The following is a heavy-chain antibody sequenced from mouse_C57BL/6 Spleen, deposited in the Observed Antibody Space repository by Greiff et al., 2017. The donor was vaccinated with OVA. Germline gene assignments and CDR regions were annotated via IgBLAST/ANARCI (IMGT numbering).Heavy chain of an antibody. J-gene: IGHJ4*01. CDR3: ARPSSNEAMDY. V-gene: IGHV5-17*01. CDR2: ISSGSSTI. Sequence: EVKVVESGGGLVKPGGSLKLSCAASGFTFSDYGMHWVRQAPEKGLEWVAYISSGSSTIYYADTVKGRFTISRDNAKNTLFLQMTSLRSEDTAMYYCARPSSNEAMDYWGQGTSVTVSS. D-gene: IGHD2-5*01. CDR1: GFTFSDYG.